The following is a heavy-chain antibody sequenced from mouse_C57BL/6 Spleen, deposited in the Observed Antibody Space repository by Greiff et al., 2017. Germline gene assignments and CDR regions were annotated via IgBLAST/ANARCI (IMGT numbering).Heavy chain of an antibody. J-gene: IGHJ4*01. CDR2: IYPGDGDT. Sequence: QVQLQQSGPELVKPGASVKISCKASGYAFSSSWMNWVKQRPGKGLEWIGRIYPGDGDTNYNGKFKGKATLTADKSSSTAYMQLSSLTSEDSAVYFCARRLPLSMDYWGQGTSVTVSS. CDR3: ARRLPLSMDY. CDR1: GYAFSSSW. D-gene: IGHD5-5*01. V-gene: IGHV1-82*01.